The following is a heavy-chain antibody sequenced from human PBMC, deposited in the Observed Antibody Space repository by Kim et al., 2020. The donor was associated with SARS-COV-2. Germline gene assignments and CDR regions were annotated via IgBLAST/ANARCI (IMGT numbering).Heavy chain of an antibody. CDR3: ARSGSGYFDP. J-gene: IGHJ5*02. V-gene: IGHV3-48*02. CDR2: TI. D-gene: IGHD3-10*01. Sequence: TIHYADSVKGLFTISRDNAKNSLYLQMTSLRDEDTAVYYCARSGSGYFDPWGQGTLVTVSS.